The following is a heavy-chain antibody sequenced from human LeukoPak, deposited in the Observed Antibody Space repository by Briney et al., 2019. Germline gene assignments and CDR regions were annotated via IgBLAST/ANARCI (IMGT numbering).Heavy chain of an antibody. CDR3: AREGATIHAGLHY. CDR1: GDTLSNYA. Sequence: SVKVSCKATGDTLSNYAFSWVRQAPGQGLEWMGGIIPNVATTNYAQKFQGRVAINTDESTSTVYMELNSLRLEDTAVYYCAREGATIHAGLHYWGQGTLVIVSS. D-gene: IGHD5-24*01. CDR2: IIPNVATT. V-gene: IGHV1-69*05. J-gene: IGHJ4*02.